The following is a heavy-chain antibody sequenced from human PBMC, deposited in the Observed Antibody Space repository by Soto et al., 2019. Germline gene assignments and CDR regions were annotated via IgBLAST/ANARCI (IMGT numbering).Heavy chain of an antibody. CDR1: GGSFSGYY. D-gene: IGHD5-18*01. J-gene: IGHJ4*02. CDR3: ARTPPGKAMVIVAH. V-gene: IGHV4-34*01. Sequence: SETLSLTCAVYGGSFSGYYWSWIRQPPGKGLEWIGEINHSGSTNYNPSLKSRVTISVDTSKNQFSLKLGSVTAADTAVYYCARTPPGKAMVIVAHWGQGTLVTVSS. CDR2: INHSGST.